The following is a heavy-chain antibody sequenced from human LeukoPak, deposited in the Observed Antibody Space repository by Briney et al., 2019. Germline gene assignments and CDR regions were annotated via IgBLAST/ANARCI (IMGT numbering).Heavy chain of an antibody. D-gene: IGHD3-3*01. J-gene: IGHJ4*02. V-gene: IGHV4-61*02. CDR1: GGSISSGSYY. CDR2: IYTSGST. Sequence: SETLSLTCTVSGGSISSGSYYWSWIRQPAGKGLEWIGRIYTSGSTNYNPSPKSRVTISVDTSKNQFSLKLSSVTAADTAVYYCARTQYDFWSGTYYFDYWGQGTLVTVSS. CDR3: ARTQYDFWSGTYYFDY.